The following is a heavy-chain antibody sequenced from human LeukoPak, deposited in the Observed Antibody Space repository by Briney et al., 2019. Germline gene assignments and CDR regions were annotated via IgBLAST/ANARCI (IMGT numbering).Heavy chain of an antibody. CDR3: ARGISGETEY. J-gene: IGHJ4*02. D-gene: IGHD1-26*01. CDR2: INPRGDAT. V-gene: IGHV1-46*01. Sequence: ASVKVSCKASGNTFIGYWIHWVRQAPGQGLEWMGAINPRGDATIGAQKFQGRVTTTRDTSTSTVYIELSSLRSEDTAVYYCARGISGETEYWGQGTLVTVSS. CDR1: GNTFIGYW.